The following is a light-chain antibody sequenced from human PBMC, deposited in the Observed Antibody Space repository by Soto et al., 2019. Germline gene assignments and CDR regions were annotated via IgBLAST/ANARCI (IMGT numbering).Light chain of an antibody. CDR3: SSYAGSNNHVV. J-gene: IGLJ2*01. CDR2: EVS. V-gene: IGLV2-8*01. Sequence: QSALTQPPSASGSPGQSVTISCTGTSSDVGGYNYVSWYQQHPGKAPKLMIYEVSKRPSGVPDRFSGSKSGNTASLTVSGLQAEYEADYYCSSYAGSNNHVVFGGGTKLTVL. CDR1: SSDVGGYNY.